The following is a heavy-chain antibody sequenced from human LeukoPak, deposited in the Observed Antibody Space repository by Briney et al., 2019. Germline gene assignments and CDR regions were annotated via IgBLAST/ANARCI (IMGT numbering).Heavy chain of an antibody. CDR3: AKGKDYYYYYYMDV. V-gene: IGHV3-33*06. CDR1: GFTFSSYG. Sequence: GGSLRPSCAASGFTFSSYGMHWVRQAPGKGLEWVAVIWYDGSNKYYADSVKGRFTISRDNSKNTLYLQMNSLRAEDTAVYYCAKGKDYYYYYYMDVWGKGTTVTVSS. J-gene: IGHJ6*03. CDR2: IWYDGSNK.